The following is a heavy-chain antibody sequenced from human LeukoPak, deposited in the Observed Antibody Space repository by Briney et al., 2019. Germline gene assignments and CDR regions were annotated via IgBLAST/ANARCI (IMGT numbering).Heavy chain of an antibody. D-gene: IGHD1-26*01. CDR1: GFTFSSYS. J-gene: IGHJ3*02. CDR3: ARVGATLRDAFDI. V-gene: IGHV3-53*01. Sequence: GGSLRLSCAASGFTFSSYSMNWVRQAPGKGLEWVSVIYSGGSTYYADSVKGRFTISRDNSKNTLYLQMNSLRAEDTAVYYCARVGATLRDAFDIWGQGTMVTVSS. CDR2: IYSGGST.